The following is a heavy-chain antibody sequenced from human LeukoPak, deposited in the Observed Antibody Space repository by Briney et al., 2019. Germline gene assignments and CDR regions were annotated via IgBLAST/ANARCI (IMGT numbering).Heavy chain of an antibody. Sequence: AAVKVSCKASGYTFTDYYMYWVRQAPGQGLEWMGRTNPNSGDTFYAQKFQGRVTMTRDKSISTAYMELSRLRSDDTAVYYCARVMKATVRTSNFDYWGQGTLVTVSS. D-gene: IGHD4-17*01. CDR3: ARVMKATVRTSNFDY. CDR2: TNPNSGDT. CDR1: GYTFTDYY. V-gene: IGHV1-2*06. J-gene: IGHJ4*02.